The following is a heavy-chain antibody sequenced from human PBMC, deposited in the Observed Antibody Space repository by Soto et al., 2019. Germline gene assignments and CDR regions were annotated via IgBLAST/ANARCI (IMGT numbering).Heavy chain of an antibody. CDR2: ISYDGSNK. CDR1: GFTFSSYG. V-gene: IGHV3-30*03. J-gene: IGHJ4*02. CDR3: ARVAY. Sequence: PGGSLRLSCAASGFTFSSYGMHWVRQAPGKGLEWVAVISYDGSNKYYADSVKGRFTISRDNAQNSLFLQMNTLRPEDTAMYYCARVAYWGPGTQVTSPQ.